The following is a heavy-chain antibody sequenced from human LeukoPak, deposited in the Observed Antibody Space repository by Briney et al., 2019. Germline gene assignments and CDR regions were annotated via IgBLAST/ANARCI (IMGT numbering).Heavy chain of an antibody. CDR1: GGSISSSNW. D-gene: IGHD6-13*01. CDR3: ARDLAAASDY. V-gene: IGHV4-4*02. CDR2: IYHSGST. J-gene: IGHJ4*02. Sequence: SGTLSLTCAVSGGSISSSNWWSWVRQPPGKGLEWIGEIYHSGSTNYNPSLKSRVTKSVDKSKNQFSPKLSSMTTAETAVYYGARDLAAASDYWGQGTLVTVSS.